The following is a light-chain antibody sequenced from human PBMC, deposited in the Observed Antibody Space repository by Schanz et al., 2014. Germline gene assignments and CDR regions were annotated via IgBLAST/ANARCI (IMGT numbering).Light chain of an antibody. CDR1: SGDVGAYNY. Sequence: QSALTQPASVSGSPGQSITISCTGTSGDVGAYNYVSWYQHHPGKAPKLMIFDVSHRPSGVSNRFSGSKSGNTASLTISGLQAEDEADYYCSSYTPSSTTLYVFGTGTKVTVL. V-gene: IGLV2-14*03. J-gene: IGLJ1*01. CDR3: SSYTPSSTTLYV. CDR2: DVS.